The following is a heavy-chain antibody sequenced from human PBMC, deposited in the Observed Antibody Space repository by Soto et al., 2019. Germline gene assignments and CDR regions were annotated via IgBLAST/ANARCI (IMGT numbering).Heavy chain of an antibody. V-gene: IGHV3-53*04. D-gene: IGHD4-17*01. CDR2: IYSGGST. CDR3: ASVAIYDYGDYGLFDY. CDR1: GFTVSSNY. J-gene: IGHJ4*02. Sequence: EVQLVESGGGLVQPGGSLRLSCAASGFTVSSNYMSWVRQAPGKGLEWVSVIYSGGSTYYADSVKGRFTISRHNSKNTLYLQMNSLRAEDTAVYYCASVAIYDYGDYGLFDYWGQGTLVTVSS.